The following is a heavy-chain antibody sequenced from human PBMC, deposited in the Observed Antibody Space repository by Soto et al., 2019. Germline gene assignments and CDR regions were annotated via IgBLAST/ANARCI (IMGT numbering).Heavy chain of an antibody. CDR3: ARIGVSSGHESPDFDS. CDR1: GYTFNFYG. Sequence: QVQLVQSGAEVKKPGASVKVSCKASGYTFNFYGITWVRQAPGQGLEWMGWISGFNGNTNYAADLQGRVTMTTATSTTTAYVELRGLRSDATAVYYCARIGVSSGHESPDFDSWGQGTLVTVSS. V-gene: IGHV1-18*01. CDR2: ISGFNGNT. J-gene: IGHJ4*02. D-gene: IGHD3-16*01.